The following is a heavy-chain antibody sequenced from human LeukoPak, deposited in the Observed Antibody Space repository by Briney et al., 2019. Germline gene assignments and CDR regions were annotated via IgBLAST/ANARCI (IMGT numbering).Heavy chain of an antibody. J-gene: IGHJ4*02. D-gene: IGHD3-9*01. CDR2: IYYSGLT. CDR3: ARHKFDYYFDY. V-gene: IGHV4-59*01. CDR1: GGSINNYY. Sequence: SETLSLTCTVSGGSINNYYWSWVRQPPGKGVEWIGYIYYSGLTGYNPALRSRVTISVDTSKNQFSLKLGSVTTADTALYYCARHKFDYYFDYWGQGTLVTVSS.